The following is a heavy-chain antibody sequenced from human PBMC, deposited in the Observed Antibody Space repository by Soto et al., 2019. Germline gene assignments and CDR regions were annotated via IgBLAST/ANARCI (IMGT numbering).Heavy chain of an antibody. CDR2: INPSGGST. D-gene: IGHD3-22*01. J-gene: IGHJ4*02. CDR3: AGGGGEYDSSGYHFDY. CDR1: GYTFTSYY. Sequence: GASVKVSCKASGYTFTSYYMHWVRQAPGQGLEWMGIINPSGGSTSYAQKFQVRVTMTRDTSTSTVYMELSSLRSEDTAVYFCAGGGGEYDSSGYHFDYWGQGTLVTVSS. V-gene: IGHV1-46*01.